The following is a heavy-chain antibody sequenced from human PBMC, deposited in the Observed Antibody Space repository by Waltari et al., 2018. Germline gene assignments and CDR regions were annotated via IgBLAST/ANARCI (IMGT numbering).Heavy chain of an antibody. CDR1: GRSFSGYY. V-gene: IGHV4-34*01. D-gene: IGHD5-18*01. J-gene: IGHJ4*02. CDR3: ASRLGEHYGYPFLDY. CDR2: INHSGST. Sequence: QVQLQQWGAGLLKPSETLSLTCAVYGRSFSGYYWSWTRQPPGKGLEWIGEINHSGSTNYNPSLKSRITISIDTSKNQFSLKLSSVTAADTAVYYCASRLGEHYGYPFLDYWGQGTLVTVSS.